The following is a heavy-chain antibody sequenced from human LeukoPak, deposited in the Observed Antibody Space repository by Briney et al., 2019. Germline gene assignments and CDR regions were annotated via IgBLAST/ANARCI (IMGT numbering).Heavy chain of an antibody. J-gene: IGHJ4*02. Sequence: GGSLRLSCAASGFTFSSYSMNWVRQASGKGLEWVSSISSSSSYISYADSVKGRFTASRDNAKNSLYLQMNSLRAEDTAMYYCARDVSGYSYGLGDYWGQGTLVTVSS. D-gene: IGHD5-18*01. CDR2: ISSSSSYI. CDR3: ARDVSGYSYGLGDY. V-gene: IGHV3-21*01. CDR1: GFTFSSYS.